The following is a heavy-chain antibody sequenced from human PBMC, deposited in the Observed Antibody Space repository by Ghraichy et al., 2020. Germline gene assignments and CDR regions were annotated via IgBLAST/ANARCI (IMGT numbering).Heavy chain of an antibody. CDR1: GFTFSSYA. CDR2: ISGSGGST. Sequence: GGSLRLSCAASGFTFSSYAMSWVRQAPGKGLEWVSAISGSGGSTYYADSVKGRFTISRDNSKNTLYLQMNSLRAEDTAVYYCANVKNYDSSGYPAYFDYWGQGTLVTVSS. D-gene: IGHD3-22*01. V-gene: IGHV3-23*01. J-gene: IGHJ4*02. CDR3: ANVKNYDSSGYPAYFDY.